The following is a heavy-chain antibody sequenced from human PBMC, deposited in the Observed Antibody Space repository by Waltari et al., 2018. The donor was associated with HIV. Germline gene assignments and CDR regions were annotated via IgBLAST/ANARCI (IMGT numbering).Heavy chain of an antibody. Sequence: QVQLQESGPGLVKPSETLSLTCTVSGGSLTNYYWTWIRQSPGKGLEWIGYIFYSGRTNYNPALNSRVTISVDTSKNQISLNLSSATASDTAVYYCARGATMTPVYFDYWGQGTLVTVSS. CDR1: GGSLTNYY. V-gene: IGHV4-59*01. D-gene: IGHD1-26*01. CDR2: IFYSGRT. J-gene: IGHJ4*02. CDR3: ARGATMTPVYFDY.